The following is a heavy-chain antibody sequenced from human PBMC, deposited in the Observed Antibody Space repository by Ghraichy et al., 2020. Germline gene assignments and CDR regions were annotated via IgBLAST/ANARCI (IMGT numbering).Heavy chain of an antibody. CDR2: IYYSGST. V-gene: IGHV4-39*01. CDR1: GGSISSSSYY. D-gene: IGHD3-9*01. Sequence: SETLSLTCSVSGGSISSSSYYWGWIRQPPGKGLEWIGSIYYSGSTYYNPSLKSRVTISVDTSKNQFSLKLSSVTAADTAVYYCASGVLRYFDWLPFDYWGQGSLVTVSS. J-gene: IGHJ4*02. CDR3: ASGVLRYFDWLPFDY.